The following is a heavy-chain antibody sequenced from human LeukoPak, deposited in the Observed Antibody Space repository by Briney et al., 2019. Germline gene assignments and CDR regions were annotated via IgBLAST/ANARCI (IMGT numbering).Heavy chain of an antibody. J-gene: IGHJ4*02. V-gene: IGHV3-30*04. Sequence: HPGRSLRLSCAASGFTFSSYAMHWVRQAPGKGLEWVAVISYDGSNKYYADSVKGRFTISRDNSKNTLYLQMNSLRAEDTAVYYCARGPWGELLSGYFDYWGQGTLVTVSS. CDR1: GFTFSSYA. CDR3: ARGPWGELLSGYFDY. CDR2: ISYDGSNK. D-gene: IGHD1-26*01.